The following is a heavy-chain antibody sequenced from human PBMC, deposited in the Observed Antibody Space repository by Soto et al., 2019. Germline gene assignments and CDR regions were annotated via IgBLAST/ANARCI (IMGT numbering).Heavy chain of an antibody. V-gene: IGHV3-30*19. J-gene: IGHJ1*01. CDR1: GFTFRSYV. D-gene: IGHD3-16*01. CDR3: ARWGTTGGLDV. Sequence: QVQLVESGGGVVQPGTSLRVSCVGSGFTFRSYVIHWVRQAPGKGLEWVALTSYDGSDKYYGDSVRGRFTISRDNSRNTVDLQMDSLRLEDTAVYYCARWGTTGGLDVWGQSTLVSVSS. CDR2: TSYDGSDK.